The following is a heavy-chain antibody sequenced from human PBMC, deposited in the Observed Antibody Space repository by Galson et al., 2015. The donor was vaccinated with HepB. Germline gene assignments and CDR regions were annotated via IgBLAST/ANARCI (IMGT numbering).Heavy chain of an antibody. CDR1: GFTFSRYA. V-gene: IGHV3-30-3*01. D-gene: IGHD5-24*01. CDR2: ISYDGSNK. J-gene: IGHJ4*02. Sequence: SLRLSCAASGFTFSRYAMHWVRQAPGKGLEWVAVISYDGSNKYYADSVKGRFTISRDNSKNTLYLQMNSLRAEDTAVYYCARDHMAENGFDYWGQGTLVTVSS. CDR3: ARDHMAENGFDY.